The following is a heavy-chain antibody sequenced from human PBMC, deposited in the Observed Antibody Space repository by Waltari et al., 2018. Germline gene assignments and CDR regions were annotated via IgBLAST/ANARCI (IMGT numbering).Heavy chain of an antibody. V-gene: IGHV3-23*01. D-gene: IGHD5-12*01. CDR1: GFTFSSYA. Sequence: EVQLLESGGGLVQPGGSLRPSCAASGFTFSSYAMTWVRQAPGKGLEWVSAISGSGGSTYYADSVKGRFTISRDNSKNTLYLQMNSLRAEDTAVYYCALTTSGYVPNYFDYWGQGTLVTVSS. CDR3: ALTTSGYVPNYFDY. J-gene: IGHJ4*02. CDR2: ISGSGGST.